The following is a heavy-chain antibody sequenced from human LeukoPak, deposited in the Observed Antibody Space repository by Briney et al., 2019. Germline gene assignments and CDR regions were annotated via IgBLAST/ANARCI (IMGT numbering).Heavy chain of an antibody. CDR2: ISAYNGNT. V-gene: IGHV1-18*01. J-gene: IGHJ5*02. CDR1: GYTFTSYG. D-gene: IGHD6-19*01. Sequence: ASVKVSCKASGYTFTSYGISWVRQAPGQGLEWMGWISAYNGNTNYAQKLQGRVTMTTDTSTSTAYMELRSLRSDDTAVYYCARVPRGIAVAGTRENWFDPWGQGTLVPSPQ. CDR3: ARVPRGIAVAGTRENWFDP.